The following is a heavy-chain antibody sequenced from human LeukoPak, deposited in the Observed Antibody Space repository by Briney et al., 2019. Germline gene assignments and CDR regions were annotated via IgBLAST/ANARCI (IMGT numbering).Heavy chain of an antibody. J-gene: IGHJ4*02. CDR1: GGSISSYY. CDR2: ISGSGGST. Sequence: TSETLSLTCTVSGGSISSYYWSWVRQAPGKGLEWVSAISGSGGSTYYADSVKGRFTISRDNSKNTLYLQMNSLRAEDTAVYYCAKDPPRITIFGVVISWGQGTLVTVSS. CDR3: AKDPPRITIFGVVIS. D-gene: IGHD3-3*01. V-gene: IGHV3-23*01.